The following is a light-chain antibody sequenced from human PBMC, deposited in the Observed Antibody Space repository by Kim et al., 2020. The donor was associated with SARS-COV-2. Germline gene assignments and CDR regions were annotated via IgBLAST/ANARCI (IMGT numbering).Light chain of an antibody. V-gene: IGLV1-44*01. Sequence: ELTQPPSASGTPGQRVTISCSGSSSNIGSNTVNWYQQLPGLAPKLLIYSNNQRPSGVPDRFSGSKSGTSASLAISGLQSEDEADYYCATWDDSLKGRVFGGGTKLTVL. CDR1: SSNIGSNT. CDR2: SNN. CDR3: ATWDDSLKGRV. J-gene: IGLJ3*02.